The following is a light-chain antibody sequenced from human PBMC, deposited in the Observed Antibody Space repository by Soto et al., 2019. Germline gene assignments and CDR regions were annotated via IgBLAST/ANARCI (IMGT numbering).Light chain of an antibody. CDR2: GAS. V-gene: IGKV3-20*01. J-gene: IGKJ2*01. CDR1: QSLTSSY. CDR3: PQYESSPPSYT. Sequence: EIVLTQSPGTLSLSPGERATLSCRASQSLTSSYLAWYQQKPGQAPRLLIYGASSRATGIPERFSGSGSGTDFTLNICRLVPEDFAVYYCPQYESSPPSYTFGQGTKLESK.